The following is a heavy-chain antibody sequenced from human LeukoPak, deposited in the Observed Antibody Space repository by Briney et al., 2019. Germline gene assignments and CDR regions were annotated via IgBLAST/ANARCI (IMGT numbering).Heavy chain of an antibody. CDR1: GFTFSIYS. D-gene: IGHD2-2*01. CDR3: ARDVCSITSCSEH. J-gene: IGHJ1*01. V-gene: IGHV3-21*01. CDR2: ISSSSSYI. Sequence: KPGGSLRLSCAASGFTFSIYSMNWVRQSPGKGLEWVSSISSSSSYIYYADTVKGRLTTYRDNAKNSLYMQMNSPRAEDTAVYYCARDVCSITSCSEHWGQGTLVTVSS.